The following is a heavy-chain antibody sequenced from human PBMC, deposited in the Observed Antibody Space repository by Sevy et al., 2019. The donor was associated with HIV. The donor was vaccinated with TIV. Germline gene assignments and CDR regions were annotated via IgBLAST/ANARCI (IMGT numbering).Heavy chain of an antibody. CDR2: ISYDGSNK. CDR3: AKVRDYYGSGSYSEDYYYYYGMDV. J-gene: IGHJ6*02. CDR1: GFTFSSYG. Sequence: GGSLRLSCAASGFTFSSYGMHWVRQAPGKGLEWVAVISYDGSNKYYAHSVKGRFTISRDNSKNTLYLQMNSLRAEDTAVYYCAKVRDYYGSGSYSEDYYYYYGMDVWGQGTTVTVSS. V-gene: IGHV3-30*18. D-gene: IGHD3-10*01.